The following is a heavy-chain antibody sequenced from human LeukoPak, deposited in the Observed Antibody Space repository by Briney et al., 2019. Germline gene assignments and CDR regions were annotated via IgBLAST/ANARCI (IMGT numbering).Heavy chain of an antibody. V-gene: IGHV3-13*01. D-gene: IGHD3-22*01. Sequence: PGGSLRLSWAASGFTFSSYDMHWVRQATGKGLEWVSAIGTAGDTYYPGSVKGRFTISRENAKNSLYLQMNSLRAGDTAVYYCARGDYYDSSGYYSFDYWGQGTLVTVSS. CDR2: IGTAGDT. CDR1: GFTFSSYD. CDR3: ARGDYYDSSGYYSFDY. J-gene: IGHJ4*02.